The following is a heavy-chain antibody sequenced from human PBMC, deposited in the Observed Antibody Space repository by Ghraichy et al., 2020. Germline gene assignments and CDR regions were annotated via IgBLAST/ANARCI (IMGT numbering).Heavy chain of an antibody. Sequence: SQTLSLTCAVYGGSFSGYYWSWIRQPPGKGLEWIGEINHSGSTNYNPSLKSRVTISVDTSKNQFSLKLSSVTAADTAVYYCARGRQKIAAALDYWGQGTLVTVSS. V-gene: IGHV4-34*01. CDR1: GGSFSGYY. CDR2: INHSGST. J-gene: IGHJ4*02. CDR3: ARGRQKIAAALDY. D-gene: IGHD6-13*01.